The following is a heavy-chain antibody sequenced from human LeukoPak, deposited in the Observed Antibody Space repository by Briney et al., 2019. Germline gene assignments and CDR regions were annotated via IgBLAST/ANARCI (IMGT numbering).Heavy chain of an antibody. CDR3: ARGRGSGHKENWFDP. J-gene: IGHJ5*02. D-gene: IGHD6-19*01. Sequence: ASVKVSCKASGYTFTTYDINWVRQATGQGLEWMGWMNPNSGNTGYTQKFQGRVTMARNTSISTAYMELSSLRSEDTAVYYCARGRGSGHKENWFDPWGQGTLVTVPS. V-gene: IGHV1-8*01. CDR1: GYTFTTYD. CDR2: MNPNSGNT.